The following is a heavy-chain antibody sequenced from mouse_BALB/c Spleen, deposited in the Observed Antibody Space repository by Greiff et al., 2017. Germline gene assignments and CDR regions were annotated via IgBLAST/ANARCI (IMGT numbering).Heavy chain of an antibody. D-gene: IGHD2-14*01. V-gene: IGHV2-9-2*01. CDR2: IWTGGGT. Sequence: VQLVESGPGLVAPSQSLSITCTVSGFSLTSYDISWIRQPPGKGLEWLGVIWTGGGTNYNSAFMSRLSISKDNSKSQVFLKMNSLQTDDTAIYYCVRDNYRTRYAMDYWGQGTSVTVSS. CDR1: GFSLTSYD. J-gene: IGHJ4*01. CDR3: VRDNYRTRYAMDY.